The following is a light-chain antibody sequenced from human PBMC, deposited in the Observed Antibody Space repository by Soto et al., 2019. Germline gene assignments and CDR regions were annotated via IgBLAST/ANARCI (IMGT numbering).Light chain of an antibody. CDR1: SSEVGGYNY. J-gene: IGLJ1*01. CDR2: DVT. CDR3: SSYTSSSTPYV. V-gene: IGLV2-14*01. Sequence: QSVLTQPASVSGSPGQSITISCTGTSSEVGGYNYVSWYQQHPAKAPKLMIYDVTNRPSGVSDRFSGSKSGNTASLTISGLQAEDEADYYCSSYTSSSTPYVFGTGTKVTVL.